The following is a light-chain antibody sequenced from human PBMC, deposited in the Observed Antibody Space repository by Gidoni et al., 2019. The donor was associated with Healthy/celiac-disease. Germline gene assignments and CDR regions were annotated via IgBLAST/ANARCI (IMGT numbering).Light chain of an antibody. CDR1: SSNIGSNT. V-gene: IGLV1-44*01. Sequence: QSVLTQPPSASGTPGQRVTISCSGSSSNIGSNTVNWYQQLPGTAPKLLIYSNNQRPSGVPDRFSGPKSGTSASLAISGLQSEDEADYYCAAWDDSLNGHVFGGGTKLTVL. CDR3: AAWDDSLNGHV. J-gene: IGLJ2*01. CDR2: SNN.